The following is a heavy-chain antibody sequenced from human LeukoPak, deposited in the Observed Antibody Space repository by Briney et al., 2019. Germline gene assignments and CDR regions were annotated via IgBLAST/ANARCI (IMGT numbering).Heavy chain of an antibody. CDR3: ARVVTSIEKYAFDM. V-gene: IGHV3-7*01. Sequence: GGSLRLSCAASGFTFSSYAMSWVRQAPGKGLEWVANIKQDGSEKYYVDSVKGRFTISRDNAKNSLYLQMNSLRAEDTAVYFCARVVTSIEKYAFDMWGQGTMVTVSS. J-gene: IGHJ3*02. CDR1: GFTFSSYA. CDR2: IKQDGSEK. D-gene: IGHD4-17*01.